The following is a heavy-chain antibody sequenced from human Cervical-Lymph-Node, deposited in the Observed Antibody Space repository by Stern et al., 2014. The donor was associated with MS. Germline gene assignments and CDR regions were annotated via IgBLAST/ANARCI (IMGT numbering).Heavy chain of an antibody. V-gene: IGHV3-33*01. CDR2: IWYDGSNP. J-gene: IGHJ4*02. Sequence: VHLVESGGGVVQPGRSLRLSCAASGFSFSRYAMHWVRQAPGKGLEWVALIWYDGSNPYYADSVTGRFTISRDNFKNTLYLQMNSLRPEDTAVYYCASAYSSSHYYFDYWGQGTLVTVSS. D-gene: IGHD6-13*01. CDR1: GFSFSRYA. CDR3: ASAYSSSHYYFDY.